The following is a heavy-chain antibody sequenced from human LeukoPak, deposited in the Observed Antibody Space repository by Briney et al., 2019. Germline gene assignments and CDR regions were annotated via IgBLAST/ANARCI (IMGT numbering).Heavy chain of an antibody. J-gene: IGHJ4*02. D-gene: IGHD2-2*01. V-gene: IGHV1-2*02. Sequence: GASVKVSCKASGYTFTGYYMHWVRQPPGQGLEWMGWINPNSGGTNYAQKFQGSVTMTRDTSISTAYIELSRLRSDDTAVYYCARDLLGYCSSTSCNEFDYWGQGTLVTVSS. CDR2: INPNSGGT. CDR3: ARDLLGYCSSTSCNEFDY. CDR1: GYTFTGYY.